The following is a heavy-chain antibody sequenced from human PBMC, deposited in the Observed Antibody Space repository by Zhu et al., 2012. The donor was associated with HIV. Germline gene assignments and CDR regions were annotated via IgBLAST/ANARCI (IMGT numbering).Heavy chain of an antibody. CDR1: GGSIDYYY. V-gene: IGHV4-4*09. CDR3: ARGGRNFDY. J-gene: IGHJ4*02. Sequence: QVQLQESGPRLVKPSETLSLTCTVSGGSIDYYYWSWLRQPPGKELEWIGYINTNENTNHNPSLQSRVTISADTSKNQFSLKLTSVTAADTAVYYCARGGRNFDYWGQGTLVTVSS. D-gene: IGHD3-16*01. CDR2: INTNENT.